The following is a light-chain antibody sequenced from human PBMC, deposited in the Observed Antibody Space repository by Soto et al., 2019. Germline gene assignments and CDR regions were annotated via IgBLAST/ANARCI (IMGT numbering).Light chain of an antibody. CDR3: CSYSSLTSSVL. V-gene: IGLV2-14*01. J-gene: IGLJ2*01. Sequence: QSALTQPASVSGSPGQSITISCTGTSNDIGGYNYVSWFQQHPGKVPKLVIYDVTNRPSGVSLRFSASKSGNTASLSISGLQAEDEADYYCCSYSSLTSSVLFGGGTKLTVL. CDR1: SNDIGGYNY. CDR2: DVT.